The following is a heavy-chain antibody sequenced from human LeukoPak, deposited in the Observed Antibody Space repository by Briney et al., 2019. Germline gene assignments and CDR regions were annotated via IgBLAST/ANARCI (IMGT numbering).Heavy chain of an antibody. CDR2: IYTSGST. V-gene: IGHV4-4*09. CDR3: ARHRTMILDY. D-gene: IGHD3-22*01. CDR1: GGSISSYY. J-gene: IGHJ4*02. Sequence: SETLSLTCTVSGGSISSYYWSWIRQPPGKGLEWTGYIYTSGSTNYNPSLKSRVTISVDTSKNQFSLKLSSVTAADTAAYYCARHRTMILDYWGQGTLVTVSS.